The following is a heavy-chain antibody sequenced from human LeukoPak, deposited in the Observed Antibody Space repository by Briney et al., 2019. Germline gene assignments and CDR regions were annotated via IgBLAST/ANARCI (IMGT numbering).Heavy chain of an antibody. CDR1: GYTYTTYG. Sequence: RASVKVSCKASGYTYTTYGISWVRQAPGQGLEWMGWISAYNGETYYAQKFQGRVSMTTDTPTSTVYMELRSLRSDDTAVYYCARDRNGEYGDYWGQGSLVTVSS. CDR3: ARDRNGEYGDY. J-gene: IGHJ4*02. CDR2: ISAYNGET. D-gene: IGHD4-17*01. V-gene: IGHV1-18*01.